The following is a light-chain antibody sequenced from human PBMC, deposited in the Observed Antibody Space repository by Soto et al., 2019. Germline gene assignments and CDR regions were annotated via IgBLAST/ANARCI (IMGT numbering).Light chain of an antibody. CDR3: QQRNNWPPGYS. CDR2: DAS. Sequence: EIVLTQSPATLSLSPGERATLSCRASQSVSRYLAWYQQKPSQAPRLLIYDASSRAIGIPARFSGSASGTDFTLTISSLEPEDFAVYYCQQRNNWPPGYSFGQGTKLEIK. V-gene: IGKV3-11*01. CDR1: QSVSRY. J-gene: IGKJ2*03.